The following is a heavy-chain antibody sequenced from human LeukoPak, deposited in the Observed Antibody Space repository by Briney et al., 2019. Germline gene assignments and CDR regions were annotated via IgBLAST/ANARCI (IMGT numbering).Heavy chain of an antibody. CDR1: GYTFTIYG. V-gene: IGHV1-18*01. D-gene: IGHD1-26*01. J-gene: IGHJ4*02. Sequence: ASVTVSCTASGYTFTIYGISWVRQAPGQGLEWMGWISAYNGNTNYAQKLQGRVTMTTDTSTSTAYMELRSLRSDDTAVYYCARSGSYDDTYYFDYWGQGTLVTVSS. CDR3: ARSGSYDDTYYFDY. CDR2: ISAYNGNT.